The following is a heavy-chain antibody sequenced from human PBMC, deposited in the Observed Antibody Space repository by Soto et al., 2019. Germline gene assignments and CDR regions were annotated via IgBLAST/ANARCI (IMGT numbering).Heavy chain of an antibody. D-gene: IGHD5-12*01. J-gene: IGHJ4*02. CDR2: VNRDGSHT. Sequence: PGGSLRLSCAGSGFIFSDSWMSWVRQAPGKGPEWVSTVNRDGSHTIYADSVKGRFTISRDNAKNTLYLQMNSLRAEDTAVYYCARDGRDGYNGNFDYWGQGTLVTVSS. CDR3: ARDGRDGYNGNFDY. V-gene: IGHV3-74*01. CDR1: GFIFSDSW.